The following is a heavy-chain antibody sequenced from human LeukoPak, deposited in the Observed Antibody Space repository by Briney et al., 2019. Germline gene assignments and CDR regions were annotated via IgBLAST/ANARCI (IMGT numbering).Heavy chain of an antibody. D-gene: IGHD3-16*01. CDR3: ARPAFGGVIFFFDY. CDR2: IYHSGST. CDR1: GGSISSSTYY. V-gene: IGHV4-39*01. Sequence: SETLSLTCTVSGGSISSSTYYWGWIRQPPGKGLEWIGSIYHSGSTYYNPPLKSRVTISVDTSKNQFSLKLSSVTAADTAVHYCARPAFGGVIFFFDYWGQGTLVTVSS. J-gene: IGHJ4*02.